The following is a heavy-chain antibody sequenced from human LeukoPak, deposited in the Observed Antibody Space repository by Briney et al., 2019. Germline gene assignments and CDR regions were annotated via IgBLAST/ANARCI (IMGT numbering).Heavy chain of an antibody. J-gene: IGHJ4*02. V-gene: IGHV4-59*01. CDR2: IHYSGST. CDR1: GGSISGYY. D-gene: IGHD3-3*01. CDR3: ARNDVWSGYYNY. Sequence: SETLSLTCTVSGGSISGYYWSWIRQPPGKGLEWIGYIHYSGSTNYNPSLKSRVTISVDTSKNQFSQKLSSVTAADTAVYYCARNDVWSGYYNYWGQGTVVTVSS.